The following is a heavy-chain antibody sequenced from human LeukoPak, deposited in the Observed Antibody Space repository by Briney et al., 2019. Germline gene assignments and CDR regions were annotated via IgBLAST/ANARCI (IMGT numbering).Heavy chain of an antibody. J-gene: IGHJ2*01. Sequence: GGSLRLSCAGSGFTFRNYAMSWVRQAPGKGLEWVSVISSSGGSTYYADSVQGRFTISRDNSKNTLYLQMNSLRAEDTAVYYCAKDLGGGSGCYDLWGRGTLVTVSS. CDR3: AKDLGGGSGCYDL. CDR1: GFTFRNYA. CDR2: ISSSGGST. V-gene: IGHV3-23*01. D-gene: IGHD6-19*01.